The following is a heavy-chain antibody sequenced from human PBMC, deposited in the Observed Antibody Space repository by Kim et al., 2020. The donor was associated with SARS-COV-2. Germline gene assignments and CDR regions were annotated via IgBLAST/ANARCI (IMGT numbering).Heavy chain of an antibody. CDR2: ISYDGSNK. D-gene: IGHD5-18*01. Sequence: GGSLRLSCEVSGLTFRSYGMHWVRQAPGKGLEWVAVISYDGSNKYYADSVKGRFTISRDNSKNTLYLQMNSLRAEDTAVYYCAKDLGRGSYGLWTFDYWG. CDR1: GLTFRSYG. CDR3: AKDLGRGSYGLWTFDY. J-gene: IGHJ4*01. V-gene: IGHV3-30*18.